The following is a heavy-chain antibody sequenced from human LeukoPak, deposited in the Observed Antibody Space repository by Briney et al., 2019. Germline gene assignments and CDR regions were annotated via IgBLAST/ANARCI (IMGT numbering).Heavy chain of an antibody. Sequence: GASVKVSCKASGYTFTGYYMHWVRQAPGQGLEWMGWINANSGGTNYAQNFQGRVTMARDTSISTAYMELSRLRSDDTAVYYCARDESASYYYDTSDDQHWGQGTLVTVSS. V-gene: IGHV1-2*02. D-gene: IGHD3-22*01. CDR1: GYTFTGYY. CDR2: INANSGGT. J-gene: IGHJ1*01. CDR3: ARDESASYYYDTSDDQH.